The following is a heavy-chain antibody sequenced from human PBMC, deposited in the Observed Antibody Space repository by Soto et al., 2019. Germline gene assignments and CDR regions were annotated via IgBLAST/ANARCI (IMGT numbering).Heavy chain of an antibody. D-gene: IGHD3-16*01. Sequence: QVQLVQSGAEVKKPGASVKVSCKASGYTFTSYYMHWVRQAPGQGLEWMGIINPSGGSTSYAQKSQGGVTMTSDTSTSTEYMELSSLRSENTAVYYCARDTCVWGRSWGAFDIWGQGTMVTVSS. CDR1: GYTFTSYY. CDR3: ARDTCVWGRSWGAFDI. V-gene: IGHV1-46*01. CDR2: INPSGGST. J-gene: IGHJ3*02.